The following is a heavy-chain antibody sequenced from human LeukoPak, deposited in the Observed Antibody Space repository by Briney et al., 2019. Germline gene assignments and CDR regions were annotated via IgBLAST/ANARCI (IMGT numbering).Heavy chain of an antibody. J-gene: IGHJ6*02. CDR2: IRSKADGGTT. CDR1: GFTFGDDA. V-gene: IGHV3-49*04. Sequence: GGSLRLSCTASGFTFGDDAMSWGRQGPGKGLEWVGFIRSKADGGTTEYAACVKGRFTISRDDSKSIAYLQMNSLKTEDTAVYYCTRDWSVATIPGYYYYYGMDVWGQGTTVTVSS. CDR3: TRDWSVATIPGYYYYYGMDV. D-gene: IGHD5-12*01.